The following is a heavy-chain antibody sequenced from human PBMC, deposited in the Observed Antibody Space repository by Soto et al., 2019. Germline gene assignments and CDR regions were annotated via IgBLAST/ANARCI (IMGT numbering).Heavy chain of an antibody. CDR2: ISTSSNLI. V-gene: IGHV3-21*01. CDR1: GFNFSRSS. D-gene: IGHD2-2*01. Sequence: EVQVVESGGGLVEPGGSLRLSCAASGFNFSRSSMNWVRQAPGKGLEWVASISTSSNLIYYEESVKGRFTVSRDNTKNSMYLQMISLRAEDTAIYYCARGMKTAVSYGMDVWGQGATVSVSS. CDR3: ARGMKTAVSYGMDV. J-gene: IGHJ6*02.